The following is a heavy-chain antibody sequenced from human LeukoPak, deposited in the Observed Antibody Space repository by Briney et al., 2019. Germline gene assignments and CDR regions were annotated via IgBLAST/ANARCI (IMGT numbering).Heavy chain of an antibody. CDR2: TSAYNGNT. J-gene: IGHJ4*02. CDR3: ARDSRTLKLLELLPDY. CDR1: GYTFTSYG. D-gene: IGHD1-7*01. Sequence: ASVKVSCKASGYTFTSYGISWVRQAPGQGLEWMGWTSAYNGNTNYAQRLQGRVTMTTDTSTSTASMELRSLRSDDTAVYYCARDSRTLKLLELLPDYWGQGTLVTVSS. V-gene: IGHV1-18*01.